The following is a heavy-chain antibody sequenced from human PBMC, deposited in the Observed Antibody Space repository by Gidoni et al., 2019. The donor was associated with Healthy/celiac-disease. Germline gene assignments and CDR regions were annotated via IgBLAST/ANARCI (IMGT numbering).Heavy chain of an antibody. V-gene: IGHV3-30-3*01. CDR3: ARQWLVQGYFDY. J-gene: IGHJ4*02. CDR2: ISYDGSNK. CDR1: GFTVSSYA. Sequence: QVQLVASGGGVVQPGRLLRLSCAASGFTVSSYALHWVRQAPGTGLEWVAVISYDGSNKYYADSVKGRFTISRDNSKNTLYLQMNSLRAEDTAVYYCARQWLVQGYFDYWGQGTLVTVSS. D-gene: IGHD6-19*01.